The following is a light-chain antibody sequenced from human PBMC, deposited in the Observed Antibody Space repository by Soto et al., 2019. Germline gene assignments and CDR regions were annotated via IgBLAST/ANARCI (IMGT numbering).Light chain of an antibody. CDR3: ADCDNNLNGYV. J-gene: IGLJ1*01. Sequence: QSVLTQPLSASASPGQRVTISCSEGSSNIGSNTVAWYQQLQGTAPPRLIFTAGQRLSGIPGRFSGSKSGTSASLAISGLQSEDEAEWDCADCDNNLNGYVLGPGTKLTVL. CDR2: TAG. V-gene: IGLV1-44*01. CDR1: SSNIGSNT.